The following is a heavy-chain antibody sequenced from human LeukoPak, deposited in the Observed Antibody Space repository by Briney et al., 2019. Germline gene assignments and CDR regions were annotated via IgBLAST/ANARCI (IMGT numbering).Heavy chain of an antibody. CDR3: ARDVVGATEEFDP. V-gene: IGHV3-66*01. Sequence: QPGGSLRLSCAASGFTVSSNYMSWVRQAPGKGLEWVSVIYSGGSTYYADSVKGRFTISRDNSKNTLYLQMNSLRAEDTAVYYCARDVVGATEEFDPWGQGTLVTVSS. CDR2: IYSGGST. D-gene: IGHD1-26*01. J-gene: IGHJ5*02. CDR1: GFTVSSNY.